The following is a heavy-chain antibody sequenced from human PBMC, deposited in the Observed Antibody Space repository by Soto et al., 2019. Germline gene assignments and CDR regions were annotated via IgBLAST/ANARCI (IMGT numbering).Heavy chain of an antibody. CDR1: GWSFSGYY. Sequence: SETLSLTCAVYGWSFSGYYWSWIRQPPGKGLEWIGEINHSGSTNYNPSLKSRVTISVDTSKNQFSLKLSSVTAADTAVYYCARMVAVTTDFDYWGQGTLVTVSS. CDR3: ARMVAVTTDFDY. CDR2: INHSGST. J-gene: IGHJ4*02. V-gene: IGHV4-34*01. D-gene: IGHD4-17*01.